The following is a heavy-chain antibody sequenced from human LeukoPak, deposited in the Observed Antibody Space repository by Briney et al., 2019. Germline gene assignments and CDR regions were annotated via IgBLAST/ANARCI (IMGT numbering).Heavy chain of an antibody. CDR1: GFTFRSHW. CDR3: ATISAQTFDI. CDR2: IKPDGIDK. D-gene: IGHD5-24*01. V-gene: IGHV3-7*01. Sequence: GGSLRLSCVGSGFTFRSHWVNWVRQSPGKGLGWVANIKPDGIDKYYVDSARGRFTVSRDNAKNSAFLQMNSLRAEDTAIYYCATISAQTFDIWGQGTLVSVSS. J-gene: IGHJ3*02.